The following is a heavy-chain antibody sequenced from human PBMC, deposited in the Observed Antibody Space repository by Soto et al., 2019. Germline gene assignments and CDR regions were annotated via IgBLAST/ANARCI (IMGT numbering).Heavy chain of an antibody. Sequence: SETLSLTCTVSGGSIGSYYWSWIRQSPGKGLEWIGYFFYSGSTNYNPSLKSRVTISAGTSKNQFSLKLSSVTAADTAVYYCVRHQTVTPSRGEFDYWGQGTLVTVSS. V-gene: IGHV4-59*08. D-gene: IGHD4-17*01. CDR1: GGSIGSYY. CDR2: FFYSGST. CDR3: VRHQTVTPSRGEFDY. J-gene: IGHJ4*02.